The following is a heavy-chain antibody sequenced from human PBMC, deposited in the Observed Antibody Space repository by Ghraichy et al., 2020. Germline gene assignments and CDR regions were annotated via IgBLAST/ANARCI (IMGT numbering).Heavy chain of an antibody. Sequence: LSLTCAASGFTFSSYSMNWVRQAPGKGLEWVSSISSSSSYIYYADSVKGRFTISRDNAKNSLYLQMNSLRAEDTAVYYCARELRRGWFDPWGQGTLVTVSS. J-gene: IGHJ5*02. D-gene: IGHD3-10*01. CDR3: ARELRRGWFDP. V-gene: IGHV3-21*01. CDR2: ISSSSSYI. CDR1: GFTFSSYS.